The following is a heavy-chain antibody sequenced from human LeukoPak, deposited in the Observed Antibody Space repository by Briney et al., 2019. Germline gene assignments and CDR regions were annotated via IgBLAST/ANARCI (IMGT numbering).Heavy chain of an antibody. CDR1: GGSISRGDSY. Sequence: PSQTLSLTCIVSGGSISRGDSYWSWIRQPPGKGLEWIGYISYTGSTFYNPSLKSRVTISIDTPKNQFSLKLSSVTAADTAVYYCAREVGDESRGYYFYAYWGQGTLVTVSS. CDR2: ISYTGST. CDR3: AREVGDESRGYYFYAY. J-gene: IGHJ4*02. D-gene: IGHD3-22*01. V-gene: IGHV4-30-4*01.